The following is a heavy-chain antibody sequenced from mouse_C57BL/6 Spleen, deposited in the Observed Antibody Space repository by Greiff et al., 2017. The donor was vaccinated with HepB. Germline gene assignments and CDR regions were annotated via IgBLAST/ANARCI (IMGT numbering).Heavy chain of an antibody. CDR2: ISYDGSN. Sequence: EVKLQESGPGLVKPSQSLSLTCSVTGYSITSGYYWNWIRQFPGNKLEWMGYISYDGSNNYNPSLKNRISITRDTSKNQFFLKLNSVTTEDTATYYCARGGGWYFDVWGTGTTVTVSS. J-gene: IGHJ1*03. CDR3: ARGGGWYFDV. CDR1: GYSITSGYY. V-gene: IGHV3-6*01.